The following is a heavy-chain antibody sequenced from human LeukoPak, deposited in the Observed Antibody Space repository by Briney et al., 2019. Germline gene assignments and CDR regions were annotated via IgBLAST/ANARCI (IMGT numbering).Heavy chain of an antibody. V-gene: IGHV4-30-4*02. Sequence: PSETLSLTCTVSGGSISRGDYYWSWIRQPPGKGLEWIGYIYYSASSYYNPSLKSRVTISVDTSKNQFSLKLSSVTAANTAVYYCARRGTSGWYGGYYYYGMDVWGQGPTVTVSS. CDR3: ARRGTSGWYGGYYYYGMDV. J-gene: IGHJ6*02. CDR2: IYYSASS. D-gene: IGHD6-19*01. CDR1: GGSISRGDYY.